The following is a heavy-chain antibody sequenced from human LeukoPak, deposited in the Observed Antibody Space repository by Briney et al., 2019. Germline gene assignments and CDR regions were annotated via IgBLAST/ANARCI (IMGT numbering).Heavy chain of an antibody. CDR1: GFTFSSYA. Sequence: GGSLRLSCAASGFTFSSYAMSWVRQAPGKGLEWVSAISGSGGSTYYADSVKGRFTISRDNSKNTLYLQMNSLRAEDTAVYYCAKDPSIAAAGPPTYKYWGQGILVTVFS. D-gene: IGHD6-13*01. V-gene: IGHV3-23*01. CDR2: ISGSGGST. CDR3: AKDPSIAAAGPPTYKY. J-gene: IGHJ4*02.